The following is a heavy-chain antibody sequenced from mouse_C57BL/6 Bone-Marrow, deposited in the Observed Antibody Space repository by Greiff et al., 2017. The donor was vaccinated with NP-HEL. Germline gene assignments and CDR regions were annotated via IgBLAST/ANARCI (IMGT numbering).Heavy chain of an antibody. V-gene: IGHV14-4*01. CDR3: TREGSLYYFDY. D-gene: IGHD6-1*01. CDR2: IDPENGDT. Sequence: VQLQQSGAELVRPGASVKLSCTASGFNIKDDYMHWVKQRPEQGLEWIGWIDPENGDTEYASKFQGKATITAATSSNTAYLQLSSLTSEDTAVYYCTREGSLYYFDYWGQGTTLTVSS. J-gene: IGHJ2*01. CDR1: GFNIKDDY.